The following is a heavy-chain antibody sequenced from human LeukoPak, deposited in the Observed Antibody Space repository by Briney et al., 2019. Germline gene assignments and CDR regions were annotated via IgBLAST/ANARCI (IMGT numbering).Heavy chain of an antibody. J-gene: IGHJ5*02. CDR3: ARGSYGGNSATGFNP. CDR2: MNPNSGNT. Sequence: GASVKVSCKASGYTFTSYDINWVRQATGQGLEWMGWMNPNSGNTGYAQKFQGRVTMTRNTSISTAYMELSSLRSEDTAVYYCARGSYGGNSATGFNPWSQGTLVTVSS. D-gene: IGHD4-23*01. V-gene: IGHV1-8*01. CDR1: GYTFTSYD.